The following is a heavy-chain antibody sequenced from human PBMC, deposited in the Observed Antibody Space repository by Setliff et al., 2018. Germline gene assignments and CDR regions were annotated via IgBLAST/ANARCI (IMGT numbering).Heavy chain of an antibody. Sequence: AAVKVSCKASGYTFTSYAISGVRQAPGQGLEWMGGIIPIFGTANYAQKFQGRVTITADKSTSTAYMELSSLRSEDTAVYYCARGLAYCGGDCFLRTGFDYWGQGTLVTVSS. V-gene: IGHV1-69*06. CDR2: IIPIFGTA. J-gene: IGHJ4*02. CDR1: GYTFTSYA. CDR3: ARGLAYCGGDCFLRTGFDY. D-gene: IGHD2-21*02.